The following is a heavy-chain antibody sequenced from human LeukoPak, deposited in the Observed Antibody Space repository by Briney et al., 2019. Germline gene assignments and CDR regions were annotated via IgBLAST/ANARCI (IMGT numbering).Heavy chain of an antibody. CDR3: ARQAYSSSWYPNAFDI. V-gene: IGHV4-59*08. Sequence: SETLSLTCTVSGGSISSYYWSWIRQPPGKGLEWIGYIYYSGSTYYNPSLKSRVTISVDTSKNQFSLKLSSVTAADTAVYYCARQAYSSSWYPNAFDIWGQGTMVTVSS. CDR2: IYYSGST. D-gene: IGHD6-13*01. CDR1: GGSISSYY. J-gene: IGHJ3*02.